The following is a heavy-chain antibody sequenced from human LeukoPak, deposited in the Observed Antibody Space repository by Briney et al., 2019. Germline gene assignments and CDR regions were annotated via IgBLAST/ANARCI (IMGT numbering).Heavy chain of an antibody. CDR2: IYPGDSDT. D-gene: IGHD3-3*01. Sequence: GESLKISCKGSGYSFTSYWIGWVRQMPGKGLEWMGIIYPGDSDTRYSPSFQGQVTISADKSISTAYLQWSSLKASDTAMYYCARRKPYYDFWSGPAEGYSGQGTLVTVSS. CDR1: GYSFTSYW. V-gene: IGHV5-51*01. CDR3: ARRKPYYDFWSGPAEGY. J-gene: IGHJ4*02.